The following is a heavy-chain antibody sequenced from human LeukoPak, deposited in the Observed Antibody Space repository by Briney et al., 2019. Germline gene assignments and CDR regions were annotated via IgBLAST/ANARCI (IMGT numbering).Heavy chain of an antibody. V-gene: IGHV1-2*02. Sequence: ASVKVSCKASGYTFTGFCIHWVRQAPGQGLEWMGWLNPNSGGTNYAQNFQGRVTMTRDTSISTAYMELSRLRSDDTAVYYCAVGDVDTAMVTGYWGQGTLVTVSS. CDR2: LNPNSGGT. CDR3: AVGDVDTAMVTGY. CDR1: GYTFTGFC. J-gene: IGHJ4*02. D-gene: IGHD5-18*01.